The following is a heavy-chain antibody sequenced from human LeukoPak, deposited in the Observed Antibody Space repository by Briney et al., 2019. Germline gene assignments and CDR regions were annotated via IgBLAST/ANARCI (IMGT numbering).Heavy chain of an antibody. CDR1: GYTFTGYY. Sequence: GASVNVSCKASGYTFTGYYMHWVRQAPGQGLEWMGWINPNSGGTNYAQKFQGRVTITRDTSISTAYMELSRLRSDDTAVYYCAREGQQLDPLFDYWGQGTLVTVSS. V-gene: IGHV1-2*02. CDR2: INPNSGGT. CDR3: AREGQQLDPLFDY. D-gene: IGHD6-13*01. J-gene: IGHJ4*02.